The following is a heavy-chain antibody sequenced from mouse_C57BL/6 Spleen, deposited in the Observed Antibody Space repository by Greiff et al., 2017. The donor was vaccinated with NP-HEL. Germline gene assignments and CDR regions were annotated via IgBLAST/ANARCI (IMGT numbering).Heavy chain of an antibody. CDR2: IRSKSSNYAT. CDR3: VREGQLRLGFAY. J-gene: IGHJ3*01. V-gene: IGHV10-3*01. D-gene: IGHD3-2*02. CDR1: GFTFNTYA. Sequence: EVQVVESGGGLVQPKGSLKLSCAASGFTFNTYAMHWVRQAPGKGLEWVARIRSKSSNYATYYADSVKDRFTISRDDSQSMLYLQMNNLKTEDTAMYYCVREGQLRLGFAYWGQGTLVTVSA.